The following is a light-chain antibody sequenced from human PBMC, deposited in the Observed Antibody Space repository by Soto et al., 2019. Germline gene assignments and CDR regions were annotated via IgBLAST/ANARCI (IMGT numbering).Light chain of an antibody. CDR3: LQHNSYSWT. J-gene: IGKJ1*01. Sequence: DIQMTQSPSTLSASVGDRVTITCRASQSISSWLAWYQQKPGKAPKLLIYDSSSLQSGVPSRFSGSGSGTEFTLTISSLQPEDFATYYRLQHNSYSWTFGQGTKVDIK. CDR1: QSISSW. CDR2: DSS. V-gene: IGKV1-5*01.